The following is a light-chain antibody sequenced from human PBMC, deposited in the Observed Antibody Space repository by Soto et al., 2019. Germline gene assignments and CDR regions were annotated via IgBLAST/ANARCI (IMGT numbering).Light chain of an antibody. CDR3: CSYAGRSTHWV. CDR1: SSDVGSYNL. V-gene: IGLV2-23*01. J-gene: IGLJ3*02. CDR2: EGS. Sequence: QSVLTQPASVSGSPGQSITISCTGTSSDVGSYNLVSWYQQHPGKAPKLMIYEGSKRPSWVSNRFSGSKSGNTASLTISGLQSEDEADYYCCSYAGRSTHWVFGGGTKVTVL.